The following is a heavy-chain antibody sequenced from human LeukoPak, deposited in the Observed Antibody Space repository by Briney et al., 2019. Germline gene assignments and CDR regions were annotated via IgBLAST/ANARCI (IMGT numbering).Heavy chain of an antibody. D-gene: IGHD6-19*01. CDR3: ARSVIAVAGYDAFDI. V-gene: IGHV3-48*02. J-gene: IGHJ3*02. Sequence: PGGSLRLSCAASGFTVSNNYMSWVRQAPGKGLDWVSYISSRSFTIYYADSVKGRFTISRDNAKNSLYLEMNSLRDEDTAVYYCARSVIAVAGYDAFDIWGQGTVVTVSS. CDR2: ISSRSFTI. CDR1: GFTVSNNY.